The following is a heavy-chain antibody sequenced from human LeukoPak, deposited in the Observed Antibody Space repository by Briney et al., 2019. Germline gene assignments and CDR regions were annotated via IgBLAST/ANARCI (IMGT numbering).Heavy chain of an antibody. Sequence: ASVKVSCKVSGYTLTELSMHWVRQAPGKGLEWMGGFDPEDGETIYAQKFQGRVTMTEDTSTDTAYMELSSLRSEDTAVYYCAATKWYYYDSSGYSFIDWDYWGQETLVTVSS. CDR1: GYTLTELS. D-gene: IGHD3-22*01. J-gene: IGHJ4*02. CDR2: FDPEDGET. V-gene: IGHV1-24*01. CDR3: AATKWYYYDSSGYSFIDWDY.